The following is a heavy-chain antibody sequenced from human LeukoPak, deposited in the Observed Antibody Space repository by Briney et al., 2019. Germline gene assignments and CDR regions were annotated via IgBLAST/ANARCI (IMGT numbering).Heavy chain of an antibody. CDR2: IYNSGIT. CDR3: ARDHLPAGAPGYYMDV. CDR1: GGSVSSHF. V-gene: IGHV4-59*02. Sequence: SETLSLTCTVSGGSVSSHFWSWIRQPPVKGLEWIGYIYNSGITNYNPSLKSRVTMSVDTSKNQFSLMLRSVTAADTAVYYCARDHLPAGAPGYYMDVWGKGTTVTVSS. J-gene: IGHJ6*03. D-gene: IGHD4/OR15-4a*01.